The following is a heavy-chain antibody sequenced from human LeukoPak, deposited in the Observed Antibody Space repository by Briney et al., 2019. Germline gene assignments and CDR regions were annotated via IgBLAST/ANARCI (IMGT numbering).Heavy chain of an antibody. Sequence: PSETLSLTCTVSGGSISSYYWSWIRQPPGKGLEWIGYIYYSGGTNYNPSLKSRVTISIGTSKNQFSLKLRSVTAADTAVYYCAGVSSRPGADGDHFDHWGQGTLVTVSS. V-gene: IGHV4-59*01. CDR3: AGVSSRPGADGDHFDH. J-gene: IGHJ4*02. CDR2: IYYSGGT. CDR1: GGSISSYY. D-gene: IGHD4-17*01.